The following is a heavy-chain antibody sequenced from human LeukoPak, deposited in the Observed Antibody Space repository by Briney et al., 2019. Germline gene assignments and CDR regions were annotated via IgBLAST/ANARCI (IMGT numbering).Heavy chain of an antibody. J-gene: IGHJ6*03. CDR1: GGSISGYY. CDR3: ARGVVGASAEGFQNSYYYYMDV. CDR2: VYISGST. V-gene: IGHV4-4*07. D-gene: IGHD1-26*01. Sequence: PSETLSLTCIVSGGSISGYYWTWIRQTAGKGLEWIGRVYISGSTDYNPSLKSRVVMSIDMSKNEFSLSLRSVTAADTAVYYCARGVVGASAEGFQNSYYYYMDVWGKGTTVTISS.